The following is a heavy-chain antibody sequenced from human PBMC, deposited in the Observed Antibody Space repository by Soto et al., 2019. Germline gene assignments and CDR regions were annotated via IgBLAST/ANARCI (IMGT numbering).Heavy chain of an antibody. Sequence: GGSLRLSCAASGFTFSSYAMSWVRQAPGKGLGWVASISSGSSDTWYADSVKGRFIISRDNAQNSLFLQMNTLRPEDTAMYYCARVAYWGPGTQVTVSS. CDR3: ARVAY. V-gene: IGHV3-21*01. CDR1: GFTFSSYA. J-gene: IGHJ4*02. CDR2: ISSGSSDT.